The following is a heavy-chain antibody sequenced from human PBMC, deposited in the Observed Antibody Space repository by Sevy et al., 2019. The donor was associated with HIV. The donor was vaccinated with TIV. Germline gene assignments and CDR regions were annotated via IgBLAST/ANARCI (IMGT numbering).Heavy chain of an antibody. CDR3: ATHADIAAAGRVFDY. V-gene: IGHV3-72*01. CDR1: GFTFSDHY. D-gene: IGHD6-13*01. CDR2: TRNKADSYTT. Sequence: GGSLRLSCAASGFTFSDHYMEWVRQAPGKGLEWVGSTRNKADSYTTEYAASVKGRFTISRDDSKNSLYLQMNSLKTEDTAVYYCATHADIAAAGRVFDYWGQGSLVTVSS. J-gene: IGHJ4*02.